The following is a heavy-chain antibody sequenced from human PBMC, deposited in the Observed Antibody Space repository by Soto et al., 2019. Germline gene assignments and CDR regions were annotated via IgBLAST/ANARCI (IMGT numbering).Heavy chain of an antibody. Sequence: QVQLVESGGGVVQPGRSLRLSCAASGFTFSSYAMHWVRQAPGKRLEWVAVISYDGSNKYYADSVKGRFTISRDNSKNTMYLQMNSLRAEDRAVYYCAGDFFSTKLKARQDLWGRGTMVIVSS. V-gene: IGHV3-30-3*01. J-gene: IGHJ3*01. CDR3: AGDFFSTKLKARQDL. CDR2: ISYDGSNK. CDR1: GFTFSSYA. D-gene: IGHD1-26*01.